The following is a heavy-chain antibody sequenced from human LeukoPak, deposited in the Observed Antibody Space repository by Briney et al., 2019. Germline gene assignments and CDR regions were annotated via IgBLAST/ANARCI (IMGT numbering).Heavy chain of an antibody. CDR2: IYSGCST. CDR1: GFTVSSNY. CDR3: ARGVWIQLWYFDY. J-gene: IGHJ4*02. D-gene: IGHD5-18*01. Sequence: PGGSLRLSCAASGFTVSSNYMSWVRQAPGKGLEWVSVIYSGCSTYYADSVKGRFTISRDNSKNTLYLQMNSLRAEDTAVYYGARGVWIQLWYFDYWGQGTLVTVSS. V-gene: IGHV3-53*01.